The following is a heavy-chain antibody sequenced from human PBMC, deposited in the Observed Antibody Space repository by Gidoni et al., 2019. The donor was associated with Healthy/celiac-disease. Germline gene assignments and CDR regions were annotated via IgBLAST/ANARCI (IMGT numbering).Heavy chain of an antibody. V-gene: IGHV1-69*01. CDR1: GRPFAGYA. Sequence: VQLARTGAGGTNPGSSVSVSCKASGRPFAGYAISWGRQAPGQGLEWMGGIIPILGTANYAQKFQGRVTITADESTSTAYMELSSLRSEDTAVYYCARDSRDTAMGPDAFDIWGQGTMVTVSS. D-gene: IGHD5-18*01. CDR3: ARDSRDTAMGPDAFDI. J-gene: IGHJ3*02. CDR2: IIPILGTA.